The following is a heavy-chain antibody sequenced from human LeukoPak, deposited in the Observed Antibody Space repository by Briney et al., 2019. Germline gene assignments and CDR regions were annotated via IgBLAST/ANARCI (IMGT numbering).Heavy chain of an antibody. CDR2: IYYSGST. Sequence: SETLSLTCTVSGGSISSYYWSWIRQPPGKGLEWIGYIYYSGSTNYNPSLKSRVTISVDTSKNQFSLKLSSVTAADTAVYYCARDRGYSYGLDRPAIWFDPWGQGTLVTVFS. J-gene: IGHJ5*02. D-gene: IGHD5-18*01. CDR1: GGSISSYY. CDR3: ARDRGYSYGLDRPAIWFDP. V-gene: IGHV4-59*01.